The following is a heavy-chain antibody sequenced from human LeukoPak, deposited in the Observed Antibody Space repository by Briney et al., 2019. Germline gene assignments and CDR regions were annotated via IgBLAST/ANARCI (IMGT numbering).Heavy chain of an antibody. CDR3: ASSTNLLAAAGANYYYYYMDV. CDR1: GGTFSSYA. Sequence: SVKVSCKASGGTFSSYAISWVRQAPGQGLEWMGGIIPIFGTANYAQKFQGGVTITTDESTSTAYMELSSLRSEDTAVYYCASSTNLLAAAGANYYYYYMDVWGKGTTVTVSS. J-gene: IGHJ6*03. V-gene: IGHV1-69*05. CDR2: IIPIFGTA. D-gene: IGHD6-13*01.